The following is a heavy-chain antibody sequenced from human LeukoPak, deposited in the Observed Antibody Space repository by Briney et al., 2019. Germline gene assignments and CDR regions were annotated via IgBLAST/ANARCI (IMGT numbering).Heavy chain of an antibody. CDR3: ACPGIAAASTNAFDI. Sequence: GGSLRLSCTASGFTFSSYAMNWVRQAPGKGLEWVSGIGAGGTFTYYADSVKGRFTISRDNSRNTLYLQMNSLRADDTAVYYCACPGIAAASTNAFDIWGQGTMVTVYS. CDR2: IGAGGTFT. V-gene: IGHV3-23*01. J-gene: IGHJ3*02. CDR1: GFTFSSYA. D-gene: IGHD6-13*01.